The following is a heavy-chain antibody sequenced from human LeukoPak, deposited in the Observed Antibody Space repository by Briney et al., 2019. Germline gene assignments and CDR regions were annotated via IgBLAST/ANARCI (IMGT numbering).Heavy chain of an antibody. CDR3: AGLVGRYSSGLYYYYFDY. V-gene: IGHV4-4*02. D-gene: IGHD3-22*01. J-gene: IGHJ4*02. CDR1: GDSINSLDL. CDR2: MYLSGTT. Sequence: SETLSLTCTVSGDSINSLDLWSWVRQPPGKGLEWIGEMYLSGTTHSNPSVKSRVTISIDKSKNQFFLNLSSVTAADTAVYYCAGLVGRYSSGLYYYYFDYWGQGTLVTVSP.